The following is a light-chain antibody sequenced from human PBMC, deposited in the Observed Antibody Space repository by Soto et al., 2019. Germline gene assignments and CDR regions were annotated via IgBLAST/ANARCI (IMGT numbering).Light chain of an antibody. V-gene: IGKV1-5*01. J-gene: IGKJ1*01. CDR2: HAS. Sequence: DIQMTQSPSTLSASVGDRVTITCRASQSISSWLAWYQQKPGKAPKLLIYHASNLQSGVPSRFSGSGSGTEFTLTISSLQSEDFAVYYCQQYDDWPTTFGQGTKVDIK. CDR3: QQYDDWPTT. CDR1: QSISSW.